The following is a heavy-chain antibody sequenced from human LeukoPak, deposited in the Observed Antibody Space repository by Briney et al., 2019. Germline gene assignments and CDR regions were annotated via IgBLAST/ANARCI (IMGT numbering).Heavy chain of an antibody. CDR1: GFTFSSYA. CDR2: ISYDGSNK. V-gene: IGHV3-30-3*01. J-gene: IGHJ6*02. Sequence: GGSLRLSCAASGFTFSSYAMHWVRQAPGKGLEWVAVISYDGSNKYYADSVKGRFTISRDNSKNTLYLQMNSLRAEDTAVYYCARDQALYYYYDDMDVWGQGTTVTVSS. CDR3: ARDQALYYYYDDMDV.